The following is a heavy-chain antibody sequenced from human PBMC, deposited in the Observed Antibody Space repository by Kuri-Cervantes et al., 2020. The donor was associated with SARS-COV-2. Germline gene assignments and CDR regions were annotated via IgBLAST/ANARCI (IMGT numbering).Heavy chain of an antibody. D-gene: IGHD3-9*01. V-gene: IGHV3-11*04. CDR1: GFTFSDYY. CDR2: ISSSGSTI. J-gene: IGHJ6*03. Sequence: GGSLRLSCAASGFTFSDYYMSWIRQAPGKGLEWVSYISSSGSTIYYADSVKGRFTISRDNAKNSLYLQMNSLRAEDTAVYYCARDSDKHYYYYMDVWGKGTTVTVSS. CDR3: ARDSDKHYYYYMDV.